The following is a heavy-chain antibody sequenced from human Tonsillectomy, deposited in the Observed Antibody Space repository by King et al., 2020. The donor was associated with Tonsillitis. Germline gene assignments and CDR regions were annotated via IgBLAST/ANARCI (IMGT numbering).Heavy chain of an antibody. J-gene: IGHJ4*02. V-gene: IGHV3-30*02. D-gene: IGHD2-15*01. Sequence: VQLVESGGGVVQPGGSLRLSCAASGFTFRSYGMHWVRQAPGKGLEWVAFVRNGGTNEKYAESVKGRFTISRDNSKNTLYLQMNSLRAEDTAVYYCAKDFSNIVAQTAIDDWGQGTLVTVSS. CDR3: AKDFSNIVAQTAIDD. CDR1: GFTFRSYG. CDR2: VRNGGTNE.